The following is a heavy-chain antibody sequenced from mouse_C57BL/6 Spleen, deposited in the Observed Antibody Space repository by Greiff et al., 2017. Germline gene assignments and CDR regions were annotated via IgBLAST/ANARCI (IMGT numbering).Heavy chain of an antibody. D-gene: IGHD2-2*01. J-gene: IGHJ2*01. Sequence: VQLQQSVAELVRPGASVKLSCPASGFNIKNTYMPWVKPRPEQGLEWIGRIDPANGNTKSAPKFQGKATITADHSSNTAYLQLSSLTSEDTAIYYCARSTMVTTGGVFDYWGQGTTLTVSS. V-gene: IGHV14-3*01. CDR2: IDPANGNT. CDR3: ARSTMVTTGGVFDY. CDR1: GFNIKNTY.